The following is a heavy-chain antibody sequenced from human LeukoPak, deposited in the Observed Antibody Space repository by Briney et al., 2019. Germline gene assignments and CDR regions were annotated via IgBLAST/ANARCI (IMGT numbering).Heavy chain of an antibody. CDR1: GYSISSGYY. D-gene: IGHD1-7*01. V-gene: IGHV4-38-2*01. CDR3: ASTGTTALFDY. Sequence: SETLSLTCAVSGYSISSGYYWGWIRQPPGKGLEWIGSIYHSGSTYYNPSLKSRVTISVDTSKNQFSLKLSSVTAAGTAVYYCASTGTTALFDYWGQGTLVTVSS. J-gene: IGHJ4*02. CDR2: IYHSGST.